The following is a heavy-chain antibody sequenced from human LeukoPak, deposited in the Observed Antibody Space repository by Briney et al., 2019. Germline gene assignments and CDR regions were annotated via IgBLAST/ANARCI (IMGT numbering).Heavy chain of an antibody. Sequence: GGSLRLSCAASGFTFSSYAMSWVRQAPGKGLEWVSAISGSGGSTYYADSVKGRFTISRDNSKNTLYLQMNSLRAEDTAVYYCAKVLGIVVVPAAIGLDYWGQGTLVTVS. CDR2: ISGSGGST. J-gene: IGHJ4*02. CDR3: AKVLGIVVVPAAIGLDY. CDR1: GFTFSSYA. V-gene: IGHV3-23*01. D-gene: IGHD2-2*01.